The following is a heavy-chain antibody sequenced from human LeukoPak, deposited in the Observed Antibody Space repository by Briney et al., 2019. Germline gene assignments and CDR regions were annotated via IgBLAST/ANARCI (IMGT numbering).Heavy chain of an antibody. CDR1: GFTFSSYS. CDR3: AREVRYSSSWYYFDY. J-gene: IGHJ4*02. CDR2: ISSSSSYI. Sequence: SGGSLRLSCAASGFTFSSYSMNWVRQAPGKGLEWVSSISSSSSYIYYADSVKGRFTISRDNAKNSLYLQMNSLRAEDTAMYYCAREVRYSSSWYYFDYWGQGTLVTVS. V-gene: IGHV3-21*04. D-gene: IGHD6-13*01.